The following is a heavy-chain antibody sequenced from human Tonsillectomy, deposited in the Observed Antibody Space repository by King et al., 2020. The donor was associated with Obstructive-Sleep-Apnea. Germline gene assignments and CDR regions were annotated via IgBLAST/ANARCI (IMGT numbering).Heavy chain of an antibody. CDR1: GFTLRSYA. CDR2: ISYDGSNT. J-gene: IGHJ3*02. D-gene: IGHD6-19*01. Sequence: VQLVESGGGVVQPGRSLRLSCAASGFTLRSYAMQWVRQAPGKGLEGVAVISYDGSNTDNANSVKGRVTISRDNSKNTLYLQMNSLRAEDTAVYYCARADGGWTDAFDIWGQGTMVTVSS. CDR3: ARADGGWTDAFDI. V-gene: IGHV3-30*04.